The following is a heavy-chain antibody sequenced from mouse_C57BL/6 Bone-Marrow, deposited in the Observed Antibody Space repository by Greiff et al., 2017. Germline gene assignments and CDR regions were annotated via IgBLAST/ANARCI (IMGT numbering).Heavy chain of an antibody. D-gene: IGHD1-1*01. CDR1: GFSLTSYG. CDR2: IWSGGSA. V-gene: IGHV2-2*01. CDR3: SSPYYYGSSPYDAMDY. Sequence: QVQLQQSGPGLVQPSQRLSITCTVSGFSLTSYGVHWVRQSPGKGLEWLGVIWSGGSAAYNAAFISSLSISTDNSKCNVFFKLISMQADDTARYYCSSPYYYGSSPYDAMDYWGQGTSGTVSA. J-gene: IGHJ4*01.